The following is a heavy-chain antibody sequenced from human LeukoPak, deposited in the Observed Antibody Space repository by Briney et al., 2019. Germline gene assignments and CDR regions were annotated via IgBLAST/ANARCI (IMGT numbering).Heavy chain of an antibody. CDR2: FYPGDSDT. CDR1: GYTFITYW. CDR3: ARPDDYGGKPAAFDI. V-gene: IGHV5-51*01. D-gene: IGHD4-23*01. J-gene: IGHJ3*02. Sequence: GESLKISCKGSGYTFITYWIGWVRQMPGEGLEWMGIFYPGDSDTRYSPSFQGQVTISADKSINTAYLQWSSLKASDTAMYYCARPDDYGGKPAAFDIWGQGTMVTVSS.